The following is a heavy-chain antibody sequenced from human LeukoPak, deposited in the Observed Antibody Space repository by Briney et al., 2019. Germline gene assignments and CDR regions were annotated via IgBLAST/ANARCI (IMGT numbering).Heavy chain of an antibody. V-gene: IGHV4-39*07. D-gene: IGHD2-15*01. CDR3: AREACSGGSCSLGIDY. Sequence: SETLSLTCTVSGDSISSSSYYWGWIRQPPGKGLEWIGSIYYSGSTYYNPSLKSRVTISVDTSKNQFSLKLSSVTAADTAVYYCAREACSGGSCSLGIDYWGQGTLVTVSS. CDR1: GDSISSSSYY. J-gene: IGHJ4*02. CDR2: IYYSGST.